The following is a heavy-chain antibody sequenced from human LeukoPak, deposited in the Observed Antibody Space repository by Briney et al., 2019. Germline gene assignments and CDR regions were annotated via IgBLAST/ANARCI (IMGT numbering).Heavy chain of an antibody. J-gene: IGHJ3*01. CDR1: GSTFSTYG. CDR2: ISYSDTAK. V-gene: IGHV3-48*02. D-gene: IGHD3-22*01. Sequence: PGGSLRLSCAASGSTFSTYGMSWLRQAQGKGLEWLSYISYSDTAKYYADSVKGRFTISRDNAENSLHLQMNSLRDEDMAVYYCARYFDRSGFYRDAFDVWGQGTMATVSS. CDR3: ARYFDRSGFYRDAFDV.